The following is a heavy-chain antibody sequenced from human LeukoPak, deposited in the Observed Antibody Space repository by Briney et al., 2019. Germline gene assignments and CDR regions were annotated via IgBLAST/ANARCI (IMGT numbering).Heavy chain of an antibody. Sequence: GGSLTLSCAASGLTFSDYYMNWIRQAPGKGLEWVSYFSSCGTTTYYADSVKGRFTISRDNAKHSLYLQMNSLRAEDTAVYYCARGEGGDPWGQGTLVTVSS. J-gene: IGHJ5*02. CDR3: ARGEGGDP. CDR1: GLTFSDYY. V-gene: IGHV3-11*04. D-gene: IGHD3-10*01. CDR2: FSSCGTTT.